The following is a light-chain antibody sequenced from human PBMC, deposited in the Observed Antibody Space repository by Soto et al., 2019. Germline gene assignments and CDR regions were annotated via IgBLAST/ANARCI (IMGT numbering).Light chain of an antibody. CDR3: QQSYSIPRT. V-gene: IGKV1-39*01. CDR2: AAS. Sequence: DIQMTQSPSSLSASVGDRVTITCRASQSISTYLNWYQQKPGKAPKLLIYAASSLQSGVPSRFSSSRSGTDFTLTISSLQPEDFAIYYCQQSYSIPRTFDQGTQLEIK. J-gene: IGKJ2*01. CDR1: QSISTY.